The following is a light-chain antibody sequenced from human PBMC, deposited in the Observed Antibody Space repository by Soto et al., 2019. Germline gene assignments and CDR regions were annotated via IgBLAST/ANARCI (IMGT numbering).Light chain of an antibody. Sequence: ITLTQSPGTLSLSPGERATLSCRASQSVTNSLAWFQQKPGQAPRLLIYDASKRPSGVPARFSGSGSGTGFTLTIRSLEPEDFAVYYCHQRGAWPLTFGGGTTVEI. CDR1: QSVTNS. CDR2: DAS. CDR3: HQRGAWPLT. J-gene: IGKJ4*01. V-gene: IGKV3-11*01.